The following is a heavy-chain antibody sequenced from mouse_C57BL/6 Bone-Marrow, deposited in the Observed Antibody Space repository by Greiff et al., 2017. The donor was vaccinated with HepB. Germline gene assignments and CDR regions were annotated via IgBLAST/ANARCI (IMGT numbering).Heavy chain of an antibody. J-gene: IGHJ4*01. CDR1: EYEFPSHD. CDR2: INSDGGST. V-gene: IGHV5-2*03. Sequence: EVMLVESGGGLVQPGESLKLSCESNEYEFPSHDMSWVRKTPAKRLELVAAINSDGGSTYYPDTMERRFIISRDNTKKTLYLHMSSLRSEDTALYYCARHKYYDSSYAMDYWGQGTSVTVSS. CDR3: ARHKYYDSSYAMDY. D-gene: IGHD1-1*01.